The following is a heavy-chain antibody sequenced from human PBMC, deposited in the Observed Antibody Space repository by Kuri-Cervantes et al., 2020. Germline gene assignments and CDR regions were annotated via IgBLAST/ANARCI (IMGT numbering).Heavy chain of an antibody. Sequence: SVKVSCKASGYTFTSYGISWVRQAPGQGLEWIGWIVVGSGNTNYAQKFQERVTITRDMSTSTAYMELSSLRSEDTAVYYCAAMTTVTPNWFDPWGQGTLVTVSS. CDR2: IVVGSGNT. CDR3: AAMTTVTPNWFDP. D-gene: IGHD4-17*01. J-gene: IGHJ5*02. CDR1: GYTFTSYG. V-gene: IGHV1-58*02.